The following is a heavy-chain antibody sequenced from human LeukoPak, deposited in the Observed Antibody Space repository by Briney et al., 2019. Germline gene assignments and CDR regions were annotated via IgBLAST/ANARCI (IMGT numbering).Heavy chain of an antibody. J-gene: IGHJ6*02. CDR2: ISYDGSNK. V-gene: IGHV3-30-3*01. D-gene: IGHD6-13*01. Sequence: GGSLRLSCAASAFTSNNYAMHWVRQAPGKGLERVAAISYDGSNKYYADSVKGQFTISRDNSKNTLYLQMNSLRAEDTAVYYCAKVRFSSRLYYYYYYALDLWGQGTTVTVSS. CDR1: AFTSNNYA. CDR3: AKVRFSSRLYYYYYYALDL.